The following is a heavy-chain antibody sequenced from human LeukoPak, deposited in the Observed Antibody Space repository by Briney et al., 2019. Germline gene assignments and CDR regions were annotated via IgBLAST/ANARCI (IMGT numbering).Heavy chain of an antibody. Sequence: GGSLRLSCAASGFTFSSYAMSWVRQAPGKGLEWVSAISGSGGSTYYADSVKGRFTISRDNAKNSLYLQMNSLGAEDTAVYYCARGGQALDYWGQGTLVTVSS. D-gene: IGHD3-10*01. V-gene: IGHV3-23*01. CDR2: ISGSGGST. CDR3: ARGGQALDY. J-gene: IGHJ4*02. CDR1: GFTFSSYA.